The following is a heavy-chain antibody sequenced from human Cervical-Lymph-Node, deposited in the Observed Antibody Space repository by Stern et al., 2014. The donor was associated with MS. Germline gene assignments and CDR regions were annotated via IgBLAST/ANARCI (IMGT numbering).Heavy chain of an antibody. V-gene: IGHV1-46*03. CDR1: GYTFTSYY. Sequence: QVQLMQSGAEVKKPGASVKVSCKASGYTFTSYYVNWVRQAPGQGLEWMGLINPSDGGTTYAQMFQGRVTMTRDTSTSTVYMELSSLRSEDTAVYYCTRDSEEMSTIYSLTFYFDSWGQGTLVTVSS. CDR2: INPSDGGT. D-gene: IGHD5/OR15-5a*01. CDR3: TRDSEEMSTIYSLTFYFDS. J-gene: IGHJ4*02.